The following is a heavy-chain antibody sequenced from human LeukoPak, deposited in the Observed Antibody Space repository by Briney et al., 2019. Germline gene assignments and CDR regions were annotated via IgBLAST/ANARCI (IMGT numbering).Heavy chain of an antibody. CDR1: GFTFSSYW. CDR3: ARPGEYYGSGSAYMDV. J-gene: IGHJ6*03. CDR2: INTDGSST. Sequence: GGSLRLSCAASGFTFSSYWMHWVRQAPGKGLVWVSRINTDGSSTSYADSVKGRFTISRDNAKNTLYLQMNSLRAEDTAVYYCARPGEYYGSGSAYMDVWGKGTTVTVSS. V-gene: IGHV3-74*01. D-gene: IGHD3-10*01.